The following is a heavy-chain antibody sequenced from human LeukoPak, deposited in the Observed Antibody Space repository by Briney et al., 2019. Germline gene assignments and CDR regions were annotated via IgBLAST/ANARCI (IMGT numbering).Heavy chain of an antibody. Sequence: GGSLRLSCAASGFTFSSYSMNWVRQAPGKGLEWVSYISNSGTTIYYADSVKGRFTISRDNAKNSLYLQMNSLRADDTAVYYCARERQRWLQNDAFDIWGQGTMVTVSS. J-gene: IGHJ3*02. D-gene: IGHD5-24*01. CDR2: ISNSGTTI. CDR3: ARERQRWLQNDAFDI. V-gene: IGHV3-48*04. CDR1: GFTFSSYS.